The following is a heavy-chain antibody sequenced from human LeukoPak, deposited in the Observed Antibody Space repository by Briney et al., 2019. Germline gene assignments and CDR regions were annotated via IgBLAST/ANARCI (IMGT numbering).Heavy chain of an antibody. V-gene: IGHV3-30*02. Sequence: GASLRLSCVASGFTFSSNGMHLVRQAPGKGLEWVTFIQYDGSKKYYADSVKGRFTISRDNSKNTLYLEMNSLRAEDTAVYYCAKDIGSYYDYWGQGILVTVSS. CDR2: IQYDGSKK. D-gene: IGHD3-10*01. CDR3: AKDIGSYYDY. J-gene: IGHJ4*02. CDR1: GFTFSSNG.